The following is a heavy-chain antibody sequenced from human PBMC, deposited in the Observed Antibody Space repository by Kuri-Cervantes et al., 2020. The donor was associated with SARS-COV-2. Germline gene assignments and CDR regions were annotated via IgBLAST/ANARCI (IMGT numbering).Heavy chain of an antibody. V-gene: IGHV4-39*07. CDR3: ARGRYNWNYLGGR. D-gene: IGHD1-7*01. CDR1: GGSISSSSYY. CDR2: IYYSGST. J-gene: IGHJ4*02. Sequence: SETLSLTCTVSGGSISSSSYYWGWIRQPPGKGLEWIGSIYYSGSTYYNPSLKSRVTISVDTSKNQFSLKLSSVTAADTAVYYCARGRYNWNYLGGRWGQGTLVTVSS.